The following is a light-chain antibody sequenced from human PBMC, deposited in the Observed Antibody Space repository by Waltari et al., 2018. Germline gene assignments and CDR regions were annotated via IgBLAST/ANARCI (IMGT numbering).Light chain of an antibody. J-gene: IGKJ1*01. Sequence: DIQMTQSPSSLSASVGDKVTITCHASQDSSSWLVWYQQKPGKAPKPLIHVASILQSWVPSRFSGSGSGTDYTLTISSLQPEDFGTYYCQQYDYLPWTFGQGTKVEIK. V-gene: IGKV1D-16*01. CDR1: QDSSSW. CDR3: QQYDYLPWT. CDR2: VAS.